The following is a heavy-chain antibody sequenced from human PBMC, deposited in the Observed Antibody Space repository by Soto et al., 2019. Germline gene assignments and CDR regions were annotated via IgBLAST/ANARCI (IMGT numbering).Heavy chain of an antibody. Sequence: GESLKISCAASGFTFSSYAMSWVRQAPGKGLEWVSAINGSGGSTYYADSVKGRFTISRDNSKNTLYLQMNSLRAEDTAVYYCAKDRERASHYWGQGTLVTVS. D-gene: IGHD1-1*01. J-gene: IGHJ4*02. V-gene: IGHV3-23*01. CDR2: INGSGGST. CDR3: AKDRERASHY. CDR1: GFTFSSYA.